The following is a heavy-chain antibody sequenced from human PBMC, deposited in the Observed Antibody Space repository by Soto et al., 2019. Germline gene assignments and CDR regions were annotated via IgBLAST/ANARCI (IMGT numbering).Heavy chain of an antibody. Sequence: QVQLVESGGGVVQPGRSLRLSCAASGFNFRTYGIHWVRQAPGKGLEWVALISKDGSHSYYAHSVKGRFTTSRDNSQNKAFLQVNSLRADDTAVDFCARGPDYAYLGTAEYFHPWGQGTLVTVSS. V-gene: IGHV3-30*03. D-gene: IGHD5-12*01. CDR3: ARGPDYAYLGTAEYFHP. CDR2: ISKDGSHS. CDR1: GFNFRTYG. J-gene: IGHJ1*01.